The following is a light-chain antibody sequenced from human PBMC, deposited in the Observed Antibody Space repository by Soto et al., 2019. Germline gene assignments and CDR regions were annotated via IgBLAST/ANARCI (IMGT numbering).Light chain of an antibody. Sequence: IQLTQSPSSLSASVGDTVTITCRASQAIGSYFAWYQQRPGTAPKLLIYSASTLHSGVPSRFSGSGSGTDFTLTISSMQPEDFATYYCQQVDSYPSTFGPGTTV. V-gene: IGKV1-9*01. CDR1: QAIGSY. CDR2: SAS. J-gene: IGKJ3*01. CDR3: QQVDSYPST.